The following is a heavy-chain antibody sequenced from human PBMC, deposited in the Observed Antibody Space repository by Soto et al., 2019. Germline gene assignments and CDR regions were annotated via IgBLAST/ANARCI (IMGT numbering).Heavy chain of an antibody. CDR2: ISYDGSNK. CDR3: AKNHGPGEFILGYFDY. J-gene: IGHJ4*02. Sequence: GGSLRLSCAASGFTFSSYGMHWVRQAPGKGLEWVAVISYDGSNKYYADSVKGRFTISRDNSKNTLYLQMNSLRAEDTAVYYCAKNHGPGEFILGYFDYWGQGTLVTVSS. V-gene: IGHV3-30*18. D-gene: IGHD3-10*01. CDR1: GFTFSSYG.